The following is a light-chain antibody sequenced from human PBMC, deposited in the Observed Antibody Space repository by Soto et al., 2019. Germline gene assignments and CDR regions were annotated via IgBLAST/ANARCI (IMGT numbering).Light chain of an antibody. CDR1: QDVGKW. CDR3: QQANSFPIT. V-gene: IGKV1-12*01. CDR2: GAS. Sequence: DMQMTQSPPSVSASVGDRVTITCRASQDVGKWLAWYQQKPGKAPTLLIHGASSLQSGVRPRYSGSGYGTDFSLTISSLQPEDFATYYCQQANSFPITFGQGTRLEIK. J-gene: IGKJ5*01.